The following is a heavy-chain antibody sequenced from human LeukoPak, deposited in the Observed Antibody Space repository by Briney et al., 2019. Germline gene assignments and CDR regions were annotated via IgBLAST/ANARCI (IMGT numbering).Heavy chain of an antibody. CDR1: GGSISNYY. Sequence: SETLSLTCTVYGGSISNYYWSWIRQPPGKGLEWIGYIYYSGTTKYNPSLQSRVTISVDTSKNQLSLKLSSVTAADTAVYYCAEGSGSPPYFDSWGQGTLATVSS. D-gene: IGHD3-10*01. CDR2: IYYSGTT. J-gene: IGHJ4*02. V-gene: IGHV4-59*08. CDR3: AEGSGSPPYFDS.